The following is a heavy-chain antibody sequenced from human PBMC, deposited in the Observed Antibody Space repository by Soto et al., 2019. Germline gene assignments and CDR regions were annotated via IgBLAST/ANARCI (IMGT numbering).Heavy chain of an antibody. Sequence: ASVKVSCKASGYTFTSYGISWVRQAPGQGPQWMGWISCYNGDTKYTQTLQGRVTMTTDTSTSTAYMELRSLRSDDTAVYYCARGGSTWSAEYYQHWGQGTLVTVSS. CDR2: ISCYNGDT. CDR1: GYTFTSYG. CDR3: ARGGSTWSAEYYQH. D-gene: IGHD6-13*01. V-gene: IGHV1-18*01. J-gene: IGHJ1*01.